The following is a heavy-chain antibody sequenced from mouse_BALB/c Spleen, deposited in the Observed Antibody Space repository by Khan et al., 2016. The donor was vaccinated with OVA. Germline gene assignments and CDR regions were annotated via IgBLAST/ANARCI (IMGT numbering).Heavy chain of an antibody. Sequence: QVQLKQSGAELAKPGASVKMSCKASGYTFSTYWIHWVKQRPGQGLEWIGYINPSSGYTYYNQRFNDKATLTADKSSSTAYMQLSSLTSEDSAVYYCARDRIDYWGQGTTLTVST. V-gene: IGHV1-7*01. CDR1: GYTFSTYW. CDR3: ARDRIDY. J-gene: IGHJ2*01. CDR2: INPSSGYT.